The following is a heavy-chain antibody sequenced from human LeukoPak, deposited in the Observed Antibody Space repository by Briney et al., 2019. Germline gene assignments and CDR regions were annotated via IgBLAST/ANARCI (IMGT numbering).Heavy chain of an antibody. CDR1: GFTFSSYA. Sequence: GGSLRLSCSASGFTFSSYAMHWVRQAPGKGLEYVSAISSNGGSTYYADSVKGRFTISRDNSKNTLYLQMSSLRAEDTAVYYCVKEGCSSTSCYVLYYHYGMDVWGKGTTVTVSS. J-gene: IGHJ6*04. CDR2: ISSNGGST. V-gene: IGHV3-64D*06. CDR3: VKEGCSSTSCYVLYYHYGMDV. D-gene: IGHD2-2*01.